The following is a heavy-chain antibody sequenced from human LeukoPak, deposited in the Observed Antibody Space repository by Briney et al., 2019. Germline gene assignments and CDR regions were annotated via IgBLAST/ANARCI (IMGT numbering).Heavy chain of an antibody. V-gene: IGHV4-59*08. CDR3: ARQRFLDWYFDY. D-gene: IGHD3/OR15-3a*01. Sequence: SETLSLTCTVSGGSISSYYWSWIRQPPGKGLEWIGYICYSGSTNYNPSLKSRVTISIDTSKNQFSLKLSSVTAADTALYYCARQRFLDWYFDYWGQGTLVTVSS. J-gene: IGHJ4*02. CDR2: ICYSGST. CDR1: GGSISSYY.